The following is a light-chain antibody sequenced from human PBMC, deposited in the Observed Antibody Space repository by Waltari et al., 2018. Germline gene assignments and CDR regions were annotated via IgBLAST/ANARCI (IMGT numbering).Light chain of an antibody. J-gene: IGLJ1*01. V-gene: IGLV2-23*02. Sequence: QSALTQPASVSGSPGQSITISCTGSSSDVGSSNLVSWYLQPPGKAPKPIIYEVTKRPSGVSNRFSGSKSGNTASLTISGLQAEDEADYYCYSYAGGRVFGTGTKVTVL. CDR3: YSYAGGRV. CDR2: EVT. CDR1: SSDVGSSNL.